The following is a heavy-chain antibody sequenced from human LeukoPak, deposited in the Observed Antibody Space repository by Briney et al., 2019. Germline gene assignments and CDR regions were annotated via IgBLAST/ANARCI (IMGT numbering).Heavy chain of an antibody. Sequence: SETLSLTCTVSGGSISSYYWSWIRQPPGKGLEWIGYIYYSGSTNYNPSLKSRVTISVDTSKNQFSLKLSSVTAADTAVYYCARALISEYDYVWGSYRPYYFDYWGQGTLVTVSS. D-gene: IGHD3-16*02. J-gene: IGHJ4*02. V-gene: IGHV4-59*01. CDR3: ARALISEYDYVWGSYRPYYFDY. CDR2: IYYSGST. CDR1: GGSISSYY.